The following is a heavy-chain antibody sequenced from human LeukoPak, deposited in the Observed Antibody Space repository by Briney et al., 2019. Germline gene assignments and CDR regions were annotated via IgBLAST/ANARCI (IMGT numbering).Heavy chain of an antibody. V-gene: IGHV3-74*01. Sequence: PGGSLRLSCAASGFIFSSNWMHWVRQAPGKGLVWVSRMNSEGSSTSYADSVKGRFTISRDNAKNTLYLQMNSLRAEDMAMYYCARGWHIDYWGQGTLVTVSS. D-gene: IGHD2-21*01. CDR2: MNSEGSST. J-gene: IGHJ4*02. CDR1: GFIFSSNW. CDR3: ARGWHIDY.